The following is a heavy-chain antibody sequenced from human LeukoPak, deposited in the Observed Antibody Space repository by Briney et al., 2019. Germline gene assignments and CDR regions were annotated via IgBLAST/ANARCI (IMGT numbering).Heavy chain of an antibody. J-gene: IGHJ4*02. Sequence: ASVKVSCKASGYAFTNHHVHWMRQAPGQGLEWMGISYASAGDTRFARKFQGRVTMTRDTSTTTVYMDLTTLRSEDTAVYFCATEPPGAYYFDYWGQGALVTVSS. CDR3: ATEPPGAYYFDY. CDR1: GYAFTNHH. CDR2: SYASAGDT. D-gene: IGHD4-17*01. V-gene: IGHV1-46*01.